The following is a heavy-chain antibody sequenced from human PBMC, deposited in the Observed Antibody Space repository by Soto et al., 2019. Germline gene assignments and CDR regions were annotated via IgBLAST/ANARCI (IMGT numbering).Heavy chain of an antibody. CDR1: GGSIISYY. V-gene: IGHV4-4*07. Sequence: SETVSLTCTFSGGSIISYYCSWIRQAAGKGLEWIGRIDTSGTTNHNPSLRSRVTMSVDASKNQFSLNLSSVTAADTAVYFCARGPRGYVYYHGMDVWGQGTTVTVSS. D-gene: IGHD3-16*01. J-gene: IGHJ6*02. CDR3: ARGPRGYVYYHGMDV. CDR2: IDTSGTT.